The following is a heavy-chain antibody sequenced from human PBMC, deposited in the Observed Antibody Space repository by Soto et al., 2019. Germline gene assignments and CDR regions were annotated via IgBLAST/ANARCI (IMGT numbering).Heavy chain of an antibody. CDR2: ISGSDDST. D-gene: IGHD6-6*01. Sequence: EVQLLESGGGLVQPGESLRLSCAASGFTFSSYAMSWVRQAPGKGLEWVAVISGSDDSTYYADSVKGRFTISRDNSKNTLYLQMNSRRAEDTAVYYWAKRSGSSTFDYWGQGTVVTVSS. CDR3: AKRSGSSTFDY. V-gene: IGHV3-23*01. J-gene: IGHJ4*02. CDR1: GFTFSSYA.